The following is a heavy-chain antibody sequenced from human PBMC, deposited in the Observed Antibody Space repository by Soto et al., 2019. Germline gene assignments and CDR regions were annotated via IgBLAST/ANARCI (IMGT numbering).Heavy chain of an antibody. D-gene: IGHD6-13*01. CDR1: GYTFTSYG. CDR3: ARVLLLQQLGDFDI. J-gene: IGHJ3*02. Sequence: GASVKVSCKASGYTFTSYGISWVRQAPGQGLEWMGWISAYNGNTNYAQKLQGRVTMTTDKYTRTAHMELRSLRSDDTAVYYCARVLLLQQLGDFDIWGQGTMVTVSS. CDR2: ISAYNGNT. V-gene: IGHV1-18*01.